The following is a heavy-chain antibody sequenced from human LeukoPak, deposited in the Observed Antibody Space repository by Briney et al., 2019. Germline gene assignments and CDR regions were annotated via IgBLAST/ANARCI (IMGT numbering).Heavy chain of an antibody. CDR2: IYSGGST. CDR1: GFTVSSNY. V-gene: IGHV3-53*04. CDR3: ARVPLGYCSGDSCYDLDY. J-gene: IGHJ4*02. Sequence: GGSLRLSCAASGFTVSSNYMSWVRQAPGKGLEWVSVIYSGGSTYYADSVKGRFTISRHNSKNTLYLQMNSLRAEDTAVYYCARVPLGYCSGDSCYDLDYWGQGTLVTVSS. D-gene: IGHD2-15*01.